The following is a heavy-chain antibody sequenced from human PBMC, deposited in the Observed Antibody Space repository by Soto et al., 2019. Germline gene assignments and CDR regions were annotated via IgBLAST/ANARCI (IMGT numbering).Heavy chain of an antibody. J-gene: IGHJ4*02. CDR2: ISSSGGST. CDR1: GFTFSSYA. V-gene: IGHV3-23*01. CDR3: ANAQNIVPYY. D-gene: IGHD5-12*01. Sequence: GGSLRLSCAASGFTFSSYAMSWVRQAPGKGLEWVSAISSSGGSTYYADSVKGRFTISRDNSKNTLYLQMNSLRAEDTAVYYCANAQNIVPYYWGQGTLVTVSS.